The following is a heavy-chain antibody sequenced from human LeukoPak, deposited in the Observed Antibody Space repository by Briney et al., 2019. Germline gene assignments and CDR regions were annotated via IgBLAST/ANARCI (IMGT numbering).Heavy chain of an antibody. J-gene: IGHJ6*02. CDR1: GGSISSYY. D-gene: IGHD1-1*01. V-gene: IGHV4-59*01. Sequence: PSETLSLTCTVSGGSISSYYWSWIRQPPGKGLEWIGYIYDSGSTNYNPSLKSRVTISVDTSKNQFSLKLSSVTAADTAVYYCARVGGTNYYYYGMDVWGQGTTVTV. CDR3: ARVGGTNYYYYGMDV. CDR2: IYDSGST.